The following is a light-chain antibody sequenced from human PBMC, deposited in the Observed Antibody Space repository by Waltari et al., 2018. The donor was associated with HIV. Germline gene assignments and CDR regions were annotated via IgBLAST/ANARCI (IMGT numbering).Light chain of an antibody. V-gene: IGKV1-16*01. CDR3: QKYNDYPIT. CDR1: QDIGNS. CDR2: AAS. J-gene: IGKJ5*01. Sequence: DIQMTQSPSSLSASVGDRVTITCRARQDIGNSLAWFQQKPGKAPKSLIFAASIWQSGVPSRFSGSGSGTDFTLTITNLQPEDFATYYCQKYNDYPITFGQGTRLEL.